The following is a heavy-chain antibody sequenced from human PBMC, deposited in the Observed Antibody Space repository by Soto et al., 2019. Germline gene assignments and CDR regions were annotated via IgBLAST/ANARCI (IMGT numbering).Heavy chain of an antibody. CDR2: INHSGST. V-gene: IGHV4-34*01. D-gene: IGHD2-15*01. Sequence: SETLSLTCAVSGGSFSNHYWSWIRQPPGRGLEWIGEINHSGSTNYNPSLKSRVTMSVDTSKNQFSLKLSSVTAADTAVYYCARPASGGSRDAFDVWGQGTTVTVSS. CDR3: ARPASGGSRDAFDV. J-gene: IGHJ3*01. CDR1: GGSFSNHY.